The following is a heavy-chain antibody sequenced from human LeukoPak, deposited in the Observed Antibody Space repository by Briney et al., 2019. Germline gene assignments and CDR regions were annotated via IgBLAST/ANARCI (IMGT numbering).Heavy chain of an antibody. J-gene: IGHJ4*02. D-gene: IGHD1-26*01. Sequence: GGSLRLSCADFGFTFSDSHMSWIRQAPGKGLEWVSYISESSTYTKYSDSVRGRFTISRDNAKNSLYLQMNSLRAEDTAVDYCARDVSGGVGATMDWGQGTLVTVSS. CDR2: ISESSTYT. V-gene: IGHV3-11*06. CDR1: GFTFSDSH. CDR3: ARDVSGGVGATMD.